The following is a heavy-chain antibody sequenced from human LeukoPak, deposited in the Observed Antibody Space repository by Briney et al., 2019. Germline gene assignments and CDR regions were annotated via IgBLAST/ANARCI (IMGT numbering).Heavy chain of an antibody. D-gene: IGHD2-2*01. Sequence: SETLSLTCTVSGYSISSGYYWDWIRQPPGKGLEWIGYIYYSGSTNYNPSLKSRVTISVDTSKNQFSLKLSSVTAADTAVYYCARSSSGGDPIDYWGQGTLVTVSS. V-gene: IGHV4-61*01. J-gene: IGHJ4*02. CDR1: GYSISSGYY. CDR2: IYYSGST. CDR3: ARSSSGGDPIDY.